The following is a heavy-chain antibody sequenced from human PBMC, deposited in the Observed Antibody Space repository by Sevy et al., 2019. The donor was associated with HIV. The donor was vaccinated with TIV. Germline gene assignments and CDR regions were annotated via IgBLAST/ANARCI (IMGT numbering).Heavy chain of an antibody. D-gene: IGHD3-10*01. CDR2: ISSSSTI. CDR3: ARDSFSGGGYFQH. V-gene: IGHV3-48*02. Sequence: GGSLRLSCAASGFTFSSYSMNWVRQAPRKGLEWVSYISSSSTIYYADSVKGRFTISRDNAKNSLYLQMNSLRDEDTAVYYCARDSFSGGGYFQHWGQGTLVTVS. CDR1: GFTFSSYS. J-gene: IGHJ1*01.